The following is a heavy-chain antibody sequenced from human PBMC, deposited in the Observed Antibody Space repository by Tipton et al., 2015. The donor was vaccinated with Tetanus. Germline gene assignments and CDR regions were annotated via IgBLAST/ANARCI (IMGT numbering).Heavy chain of an antibody. CDR3: ARRRSAILTGSYHWYFDI. J-gene: IGHJ2*01. Sequence: QLVQSGAEVKKPGESLKISCKHSGYNFTIYWIGWVRQMPGKGLEWMGVINPTDYQTSYNPSFEGQVTISADRSINTAFLQWSSLQTSDTAMYFCARRRSAILTGSYHWYFDIWGRGALVTASS. CDR2: INPTDYQT. CDR1: GYNFTIYW. D-gene: IGHD3-9*01. V-gene: IGHV5-51*01.